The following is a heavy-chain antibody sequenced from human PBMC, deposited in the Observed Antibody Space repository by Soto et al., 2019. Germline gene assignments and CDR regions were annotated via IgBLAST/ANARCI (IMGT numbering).Heavy chain of an antibody. V-gene: IGHV3-7*01. J-gene: IGHJ3*02. Sequence: GESLKISCAASGFTFSSYWMSWVRQAPGKGPEWVANIKQDGSEKYHVDSVKGLFTISRDDAKNSLYLQMNSLRAEDPALYCGARDRPYCGSTSCYDAFDIWGQGTMVTVSS. CDR3: ARDRPYCGSTSCYDAFDI. D-gene: IGHD2-2*01. CDR1: GFTFSSYW. CDR2: IKQDGSEK.